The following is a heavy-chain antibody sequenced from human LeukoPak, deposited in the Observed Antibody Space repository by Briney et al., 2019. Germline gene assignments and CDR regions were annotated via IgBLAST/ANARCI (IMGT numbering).Heavy chain of an antibody. Sequence: ASVKVSCKASGYTFTSYYIHWVRQAPGQGLEWMGLINPSGGSTSHAQKFQGRVTMTRDTSTSTVYMELRSLRSEDTAVYYCARDDSTTTDYWGQGTLVTVSS. CDR1: GYTFTSYY. CDR3: ARDDSTTTDY. V-gene: IGHV1-46*01. J-gene: IGHJ4*02. CDR2: INPSGGST. D-gene: IGHD2/OR15-2a*01.